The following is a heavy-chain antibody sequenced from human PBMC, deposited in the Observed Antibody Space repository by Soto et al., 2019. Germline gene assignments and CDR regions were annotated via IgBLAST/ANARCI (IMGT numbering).Heavy chain of an antibody. V-gene: IGHV1-69*13. CDR3: ARWGGSPETDAFDI. J-gene: IGHJ3*02. CDR2: IIPIFGTA. D-gene: IGHD1-26*01. CDR1: GGTFSSYA. Sequence: SVKVSCKASGGTFSSYAISWVRQAPGQGLEWMGGIIPIFGTANYAQKFQGRVTITADESTSTAYMELSSLRSEDTAVYYCARWGGSPETDAFDIWGQGTMVTVSS.